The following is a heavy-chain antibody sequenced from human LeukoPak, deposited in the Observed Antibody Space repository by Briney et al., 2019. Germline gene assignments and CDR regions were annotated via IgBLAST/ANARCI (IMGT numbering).Heavy chain of an antibody. Sequence: SETLSLTCTVSGYSISSGYYWGWIRQPPGKGLEWIGSIYHSGSTYYNPSLKSRVTISVDTSQNQFSLKLTSVTAADTAVYYCARHTHSSGYYPIDYWGQGTLVTVSS. J-gene: IGHJ4*02. V-gene: IGHV4-38-2*02. CDR2: IYHSGST. D-gene: IGHD3-22*01. CDR1: GYSISSGYY. CDR3: ARHTHSSGYYPIDY.